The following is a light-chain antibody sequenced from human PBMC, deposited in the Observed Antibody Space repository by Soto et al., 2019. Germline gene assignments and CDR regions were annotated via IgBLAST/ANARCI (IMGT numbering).Light chain of an antibody. CDR1: QSVSSN. V-gene: IGKV3-15*01. CDR2: GAS. J-gene: IGKJ1*01. Sequence: EIVMTQSRATLSMSPGERATLSCRASQSVSSNLAWYQQKPGQDPRLLIYGASTRATGVPATFSGSGSGSGTEFTLTISSLLSYCCALYYCQQYNNWPTFGQGTQVEIK. CDR3: QQYNNWPT.